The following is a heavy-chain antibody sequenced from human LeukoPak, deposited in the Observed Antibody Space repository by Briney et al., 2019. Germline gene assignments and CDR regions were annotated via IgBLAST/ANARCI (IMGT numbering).Heavy chain of an antibody. CDR2: IGSDGCTD. CDR3: TREGMGTSFSAWFDP. V-gene: IGHV3-30*03. CDR1: GFTFSNYG. J-gene: IGHJ5*01. Sequence: GGSLRLSCAASGFTFSNYGMHWVRQAPGKGLEWVAVIGSDGCTDYYADPVKGRFTISRDSSKNMMYLQMNSLRPEDTAVYYCTREGMGTSFSAWFDPWGQGTLVTVSS. D-gene: IGHD1-7*01.